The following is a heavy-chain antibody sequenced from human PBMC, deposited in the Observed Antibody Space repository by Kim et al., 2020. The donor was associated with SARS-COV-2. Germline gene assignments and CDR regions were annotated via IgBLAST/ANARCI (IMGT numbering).Heavy chain of an antibody. J-gene: IGHJ4*02. V-gene: IGHV3-7*01. D-gene: IGHD6-13*01. Sequence: ASGKGRLTISRDKAKNSLYLQMNSLRAEDTAVYYCARDDIAAAGTGPFDYWGQGTLVTVSS. CDR3: ARDDIAAAGTGPFDY.